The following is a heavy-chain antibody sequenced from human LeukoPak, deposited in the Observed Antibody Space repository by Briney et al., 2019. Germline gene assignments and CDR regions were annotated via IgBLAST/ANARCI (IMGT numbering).Heavy chain of an antibody. V-gene: IGHV4-30-4*01. CDR3: ARGDGGSSTVPFYWFDS. Sequence: SETLSLTCSVSGGSISRSDHYWSWIRQPPGKGLEWIGNIYYNGITYYNPSLKSRVTMSVDTSQNQFSLKLSSVTATDTAVYYCARGDGGSSTVPFYWFDSWGQGTLVTVSS. CDR1: GGSISRSDHY. CDR2: IYYNGIT. J-gene: IGHJ5*01. D-gene: IGHD4-17*01.